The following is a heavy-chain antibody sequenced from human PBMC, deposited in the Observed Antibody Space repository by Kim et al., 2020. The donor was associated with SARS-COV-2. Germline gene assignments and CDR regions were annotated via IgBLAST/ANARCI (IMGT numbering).Heavy chain of an antibody. J-gene: IGHJ5*02. V-gene: IGHV3-30*18. Sequence: GGSLRLSCAASGFTFSSYGMHWVRQAPGKGLEWVSVISYDGSNKYYADSVKGRFTISRDNSKNTLYLQMNSLRAEDTAVYYWAKDHLRYQRGWFDPWGQGTLVTVSS. CDR2: ISYDGSNK. D-gene: IGHD2-2*01. CDR3: AKDHLRYQRGWFDP. CDR1: GFTFSSYG.